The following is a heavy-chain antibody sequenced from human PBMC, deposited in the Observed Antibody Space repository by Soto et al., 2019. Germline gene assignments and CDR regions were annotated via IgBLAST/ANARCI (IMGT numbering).Heavy chain of an antibody. CDR1: GYSFTNYW. CDR2: IDPDDSYT. D-gene: IGHD2-15*01. Sequence: GESLKISCKGSGYSFTNYWIHWVRQMAGKGLGWMGRIDPDDSYTNYSPSFQGHVTISVDKSISTAYLQWSSLQASDTAIYYCARLPPPTYCSGSTCSGYWGQGTLVTVSS. V-gene: IGHV5-10-1*01. CDR3: ARLPPPTYCSGSTCSGY. J-gene: IGHJ4*02.